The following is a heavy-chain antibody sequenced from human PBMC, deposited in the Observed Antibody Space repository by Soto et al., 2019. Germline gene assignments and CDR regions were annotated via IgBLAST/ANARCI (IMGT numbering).Heavy chain of an antibody. J-gene: IGHJ4*02. CDR1: GGSINSSSYY. CDR3: ARSMTTVVTLDY. CDR2: IYYSGST. Sequence: SETLSLTCTVSGGSINSSSYYWGWIRQPPGKGLEWIGSIYYSGSTYYNPSLKSRVTISVDTSKNQFSLKLSSVTAADTAVYYCARSMTTVVTLDYWGQGTLVT. D-gene: IGHD4-17*01. V-gene: IGHV4-39*01.